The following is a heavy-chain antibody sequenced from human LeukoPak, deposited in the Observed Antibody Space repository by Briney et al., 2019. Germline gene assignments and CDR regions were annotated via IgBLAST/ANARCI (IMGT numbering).Heavy chain of an antibody. CDR2: ICYSGST. Sequence: KPSETLSLTCTVSGGSISSYYWSWIRQPPGKGLEWIGYICYSGSTNYNPSLKSRVTISVDTSKNQFSLKLSSVTAADTAVYYCASPQRGSYYGFDAFDIWGQGTMVTVSS. V-gene: IGHV4-59*01. J-gene: IGHJ3*02. D-gene: IGHD1-26*01. CDR3: ASPQRGSYYGFDAFDI. CDR1: GGSISSYY.